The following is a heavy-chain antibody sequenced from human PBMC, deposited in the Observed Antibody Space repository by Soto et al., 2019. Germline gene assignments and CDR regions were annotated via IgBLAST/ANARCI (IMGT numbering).Heavy chain of an antibody. Sequence: QVQLLESGGGVVQPGWSLRLSCAASGFTFSSYAMHWVRQAPGKGLEWVAVISYDGGNTYYADSVKGRFTISRDNSKNTLSLQMDSLTGEDTDVDYCARSKKCIGPSSDDHWGQGTLVTVSS. CDR3: ARSKKCIGPSSDDH. V-gene: IGHV3-30*04. CDR2: ISYDGGNT. CDR1: GFTFSSYA. D-gene: IGHD1-26*01. J-gene: IGHJ5*02.